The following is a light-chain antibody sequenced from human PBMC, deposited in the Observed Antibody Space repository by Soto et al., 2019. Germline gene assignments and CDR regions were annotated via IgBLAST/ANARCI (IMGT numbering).Light chain of an antibody. Sequence: QSALTHPASVSASPRQSIPISCTGTRGDIGGYNYVSWYQQHPGKAPKLMIYDVYHRPSGVSNRFSASKSGNTASLTISGLQAEDEADYYCSSYTSSTTLVFGTGTKVTVL. CDR3: SSYTSSTTLV. CDR1: RGDIGGYNY. CDR2: DVY. V-gene: IGLV2-14*03. J-gene: IGLJ1*01.